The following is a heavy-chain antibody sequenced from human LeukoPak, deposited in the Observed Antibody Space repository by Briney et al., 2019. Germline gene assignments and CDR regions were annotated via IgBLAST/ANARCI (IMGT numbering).Heavy chain of an antibody. CDR1: GGSISTSSYY. CDR2: IYYSGST. CDR3: ARTLSRWDPFDY. D-gene: IGHD1-26*01. Sequence: PSETLSLTCTVSGGSISTSSYYWGWIRQPPGKGLEWNGSIYYSGSTYYNPSLKSRVTISVDTSKNQFSLKLSSVTAADTAVYYCARTLSRWDPFDYWGQGTLVTVSS. V-gene: IGHV4-39*07. J-gene: IGHJ4*02.